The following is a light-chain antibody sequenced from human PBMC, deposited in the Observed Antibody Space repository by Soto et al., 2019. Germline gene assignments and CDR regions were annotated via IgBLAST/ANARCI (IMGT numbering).Light chain of an antibody. CDR2: EVS. V-gene: IGLV2-23*02. J-gene: IGLJ2*01. CDR3: CSYAGSSTFV. CDR1: SSDVGSYNL. Sequence: HSALTQPASVSGSPGQSITISCTGTSSDVGSYNLVSWYQQHPGKAPKLMIYEVSKRPSGVSSRFSGSKSGNTASLTISGLQAEDEADYYCCSYAGSSTFVFGGGTKLTVL.